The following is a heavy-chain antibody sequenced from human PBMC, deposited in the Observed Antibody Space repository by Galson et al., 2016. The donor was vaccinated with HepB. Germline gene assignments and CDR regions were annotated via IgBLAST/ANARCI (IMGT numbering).Heavy chain of an antibody. CDR1: GFTFSSFD. V-gene: IGHV3-21*01. Sequence: SLRLSCAASGFTFSSFDMNWVRQAPGKGLEWVSSVSSTGVDIFYSDSLNGRFTISRDNAKNSLYLQMNRLRAEDTAVYCCVRDYRPSDGCDRVVGAFDLWGQGTTVTVSS. D-gene: IGHD5-24*01. CDR2: VSSTGVDI. CDR3: VRDYRPSDGCDRVVGAFDL. J-gene: IGHJ3*01.